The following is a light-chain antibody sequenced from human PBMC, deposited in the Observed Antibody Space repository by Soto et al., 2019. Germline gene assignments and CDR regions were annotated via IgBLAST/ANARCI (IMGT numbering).Light chain of an antibody. J-gene: IGKJ1*01. CDR3: QQYGSSPRT. V-gene: IGKV3-20*01. Sequence: EIALTQSPGTLSLSPGARATLSCLASQSLSSSQLAWYQQKPGQAPRLLIHDASSRATGISDRFTGSGSGTDFTLTITTLEPEDFAVYYCQQYGSSPRTFGLGTKVDIK. CDR1: QSLSSSQ. CDR2: DAS.